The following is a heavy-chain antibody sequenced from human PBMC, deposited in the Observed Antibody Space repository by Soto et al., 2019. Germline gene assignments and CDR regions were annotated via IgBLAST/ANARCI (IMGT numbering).Heavy chain of an antibody. CDR3: ARDREGITIFGVVTGKYGMDV. J-gene: IGHJ6*02. CDR2: IWYDGSNK. V-gene: IGHV3-33*01. Sequence: QVQLVESGGGVVQPGRSLRLSCAASGFTFSSYGMHWVRQAPGKGLEWVAVIWYDGSNKYYADSVKGRFTISRDNYKKTLYLQMNSQRAEDTAVYYCARDREGITIFGVVTGKYGMDVWGQGTTVTVSS. D-gene: IGHD3-3*01. CDR1: GFTFSSYG.